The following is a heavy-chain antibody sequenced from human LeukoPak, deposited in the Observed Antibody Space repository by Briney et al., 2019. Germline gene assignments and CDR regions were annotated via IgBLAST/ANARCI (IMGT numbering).Heavy chain of an antibody. CDR2: IYHSGST. D-gene: IGHD7-27*01. V-gene: IGHV4-38-2*02. J-gene: IGHJ3*02. Sequence: SETPSLTCTVSGYSISSDYYWGWIRQPPGKGLEWIGSIYHSGSTYYNPSLKSRVTISVDTSKNQFSLKLSSVTAADTAVYYCARWDWGLGAFDIWGQGTMVTVSS. CDR3: ARWDWGLGAFDI. CDR1: GYSISSDYY.